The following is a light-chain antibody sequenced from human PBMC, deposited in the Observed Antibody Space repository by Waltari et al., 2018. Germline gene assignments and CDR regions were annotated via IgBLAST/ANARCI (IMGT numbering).Light chain of an antibody. V-gene: IGLV2-11*01. J-gene: IGLJ1*01. CDR3: CSYAGSYTFL. CDR2: DVS. CDR1: SSDFGGYNY. Sequence: QSALTQPRSVSGSPGQSVTISCTGTSSDFGGYNYVSWYQQHPGKAPKLMIYDVSKRPSGVPDRFSGSKSGNTASLTISGLQAEDEADYYCCSYAGSYTFLFGTGTKVTVL.